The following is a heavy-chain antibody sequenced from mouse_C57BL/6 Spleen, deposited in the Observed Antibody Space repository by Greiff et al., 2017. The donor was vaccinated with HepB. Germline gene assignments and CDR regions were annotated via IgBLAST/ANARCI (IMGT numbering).Heavy chain of an antibody. V-gene: IGHV1-81*01. Sequence: VQLQQSGAELARPGASVKLSCKASGYTFTSYGISWVKQRTGQGLEWIGEIYPRSGNTYYNEKFKGKATLTADKSSSTAYMELRSLTSEDSAVYFCARSGYGSSYEDWYFDVWGTGTTVTVSS. CDR3: ARSGYGSSYEDWYFDV. CDR2: IYPRSGNT. D-gene: IGHD1-1*01. J-gene: IGHJ1*03. CDR1: GYTFTSYG.